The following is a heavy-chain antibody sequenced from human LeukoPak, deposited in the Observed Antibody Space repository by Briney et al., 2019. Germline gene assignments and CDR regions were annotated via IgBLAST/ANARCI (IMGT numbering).Heavy chain of an antibody. CDR3: ATSSREGEDSSGWASFDY. CDR2: ISWNSGSI. V-gene: IGHV3-9*01. CDR1: GFSFDDYA. J-gene: IGHJ4*02. Sequence: PGGSLRLSCAVSGFSFDDYAMHWVRQAPGKGLEWVSGISWNSGSIGYAESVKGRFTISRVNAKNSLYLQMNSLRAEDTALYYCATSSREGEDSSGWASFDYWGQGTLVTVSS. D-gene: IGHD6-19*01.